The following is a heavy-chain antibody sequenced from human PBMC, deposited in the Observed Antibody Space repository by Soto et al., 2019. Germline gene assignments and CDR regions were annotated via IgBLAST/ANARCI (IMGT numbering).Heavy chain of an antibody. CDR3: VRERSIVVVVDDAFDV. V-gene: IGHV3-30-3*01. Sequence: HPGGSLRLSCAASGFTFSSYAMHWVRQAPGKGLEWVAVISYDGSNRYYADSVKSRFTISRDNSKNTLYLQMNSLRAEDTAVYYCVRERSIVVVVDDAFDVWGQRTMV. J-gene: IGHJ3*01. CDR2: ISYDGSNR. D-gene: IGHD2-15*01. CDR1: GFTFSSYA.